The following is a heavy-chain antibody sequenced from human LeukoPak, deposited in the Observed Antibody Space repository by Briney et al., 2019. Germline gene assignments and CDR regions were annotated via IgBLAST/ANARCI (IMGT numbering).Heavy chain of an antibody. CDR1: GFTFSSYG. J-gene: IGHJ4*02. CDR2: IWYDGSNK. V-gene: IGHV3-33*01. CDR3: ARSGQWLERFDY. D-gene: IGHD6-19*01. Sequence: GGSLRLSCAASGFTFSSYGLHWVRQAPVKGLEWLAVIWYDGSNKYYADSVKGRFTISRDNSKNTLYLQMNSLRAEDTAVYYCARSGQWLERFDYWGQGTLVTVSS.